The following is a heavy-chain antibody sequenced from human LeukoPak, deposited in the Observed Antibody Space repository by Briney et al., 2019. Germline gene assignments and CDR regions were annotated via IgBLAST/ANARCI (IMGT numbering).Heavy chain of an antibody. CDR2: IIPILGIA. Sequence: SVKVSCKASGGTFSSYTISWVRQAPGQGLEWMGRIIPILGIANYAQKFQGRVTITADKSTSTAYMELSSLRSEDTAVYYCAKDLGLYYYGSGSYADYWGQGTLVTVSS. V-gene: IGHV1-69*04. CDR1: GGTFSSYT. J-gene: IGHJ4*02. CDR3: AKDLGLYYYGSGSYADY. D-gene: IGHD3-10*01.